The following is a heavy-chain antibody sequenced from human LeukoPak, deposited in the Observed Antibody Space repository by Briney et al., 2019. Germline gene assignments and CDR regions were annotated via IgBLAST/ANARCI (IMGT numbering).Heavy chain of an antibody. D-gene: IGHD2-15*01. V-gene: IGHV1-8*03. CDR3: ARGGPTVSGIDYYYYYMDV. CDR1: GYTFTTYD. Sequence: GASVKVSCKASGYTFTTYDINWVRQAIGQGLEWMGYINPNSGKTDYAQKFQGRVTISRNASISTAYVELSSLTSEDTAVYYCARGGPTVSGIDYYYYYMDVWGKGTTVTVSS. J-gene: IGHJ6*03. CDR2: INPNSGKT.